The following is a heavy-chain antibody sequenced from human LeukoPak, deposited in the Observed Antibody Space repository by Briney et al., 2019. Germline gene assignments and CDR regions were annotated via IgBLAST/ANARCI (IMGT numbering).Heavy chain of an antibody. D-gene: IGHD3-10*01. V-gene: IGHV3-23*01. CDR1: GFTFSSYA. CDR3: AREGDYYGSGSYYFRRMYYYYYYGMDV. Sequence: PGGSLRLSCAASGFTFSSYAMSWVRQAPGKGLEWVSAISGSGGSTYYADSVKGRFTISRDNSKNSLYLQMNSLRAEDTAVYYCAREGDYYGSGSYYFRRMYYYYYYGMDVWGQGTTVTVSS. J-gene: IGHJ6*02. CDR2: ISGSGGST.